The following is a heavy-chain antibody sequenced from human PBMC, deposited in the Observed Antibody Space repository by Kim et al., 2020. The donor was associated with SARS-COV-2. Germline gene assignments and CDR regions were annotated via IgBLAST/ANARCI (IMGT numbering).Heavy chain of an antibody. CDR1: GFTFSSYE. CDR3: ARTGMGRGNYFGY. D-gene: IGHD1-20*01. J-gene: IGHJ4*02. V-gene: IGHV3-48*03. Sequence: GGSLRLSCAASGFTFSSYEMNWVRQAPGKGLEWVSYISSRGMTKYYADSVKGRFTISRDNAKNSVYLQMNSLRAEDTAVYYCARTGMGRGNYFGYWGQGILVTVSS. CDR2: ISSRGMTK.